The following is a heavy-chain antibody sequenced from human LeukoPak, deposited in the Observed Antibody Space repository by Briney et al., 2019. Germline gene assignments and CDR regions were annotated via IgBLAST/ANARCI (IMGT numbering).Heavy chain of an antibody. CDR3: ARVVVRGVITSTLGY. Sequence: GASVKVSCKASGYTFTSYYMHWVRQAPGQGLEWMGIINPSGGSTSYAQKSQGRVTMTRDMSTSTVYMELSSLRSEDTAVYYCARVVVRGVITSTLGYWGQGTLVTVSS. CDR2: INPSGGST. CDR1: GYTFTSYY. J-gene: IGHJ4*02. V-gene: IGHV1-46*01. D-gene: IGHD3-10*01.